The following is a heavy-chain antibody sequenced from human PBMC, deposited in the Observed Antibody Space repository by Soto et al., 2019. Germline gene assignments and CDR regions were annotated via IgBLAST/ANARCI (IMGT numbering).Heavy chain of an antibody. J-gene: IGHJ6*02. CDR3: ARDFIAARPQGYYYGMDV. CDR2: IWYDGSNK. D-gene: IGHD6-6*01. V-gene: IGHV3-33*01. CDR1: GFTFSSYG. Sequence: GGSLRLSCAASGFTFSSYGMHWVRQAPGKGLEWVAVIWYDGSNKYYADSVKGRSTISRDNSKNTLYLQMNSLRAEDTAVYYCARDFIAARPQGYYYGMDVWGQGTTVTVSS.